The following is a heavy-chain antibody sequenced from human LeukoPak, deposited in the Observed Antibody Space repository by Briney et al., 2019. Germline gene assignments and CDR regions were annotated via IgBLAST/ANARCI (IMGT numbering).Heavy chain of an antibody. CDR2: ISSSSGDI. D-gene: IGHD3-22*01. Sequence: PGGSLRLSCAASGFTFSSYSLNWVRQAPGKGLEWVSSISSSSGDIYYADSVKGRFTISRDNAKNSLYLQMNSLRAEDTAVYYCASGFPHRDYYDSSGYYLFDYWGQGTLVTVSS. J-gene: IGHJ4*02. V-gene: IGHV3-21*01. CDR1: GFTFSSYS. CDR3: ASGFPHRDYYDSSGYYLFDY.